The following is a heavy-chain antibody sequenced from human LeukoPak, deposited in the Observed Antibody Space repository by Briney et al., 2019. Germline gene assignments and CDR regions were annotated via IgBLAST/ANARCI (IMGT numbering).Heavy chain of an antibody. J-gene: IGHJ4*02. D-gene: IGHD3-3*01. Sequence: PGGSLRLSCTASGFPFSTYWLSWVRQAPGKGLEWVANINQDGSGEYYAGSVKGRFTIARDNAKNSLYLQMNRLRAEDTAVYYCARDDDVWSGWGHWGRGTLVTVSS. CDR3: ARDDDVWSGWGH. CDR1: GFPFSTYW. CDR2: INQDGSGE. V-gene: IGHV3-7*01.